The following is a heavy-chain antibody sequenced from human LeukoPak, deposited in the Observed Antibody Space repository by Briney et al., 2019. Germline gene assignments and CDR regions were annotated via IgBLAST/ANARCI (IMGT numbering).Heavy chain of an antibody. D-gene: IGHD3-10*01. Sequence: GASVKVSCKASGYTFTSYGISWVRQAPGQGLEWMGWISAYNGNTNYAQKLQGRVTMTTDTSTSTAYMELSSLTSEDTAVYYCARDLAMVRGARYRPYNWFDPWGQGTLVTVSS. CDR1: GYTFTSYG. J-gene: IGHJ5*02. V-gene: IGHV1-18*01. CDR2: ISAYNGNT. CDR3: ARDLAMVRGARYRPYNWFDP.